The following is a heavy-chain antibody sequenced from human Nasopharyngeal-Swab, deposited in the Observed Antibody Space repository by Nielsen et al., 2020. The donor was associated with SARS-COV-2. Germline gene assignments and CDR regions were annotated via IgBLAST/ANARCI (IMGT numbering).Heavy chain of an antibody. CDR2: TNQSGST. CDR3: ARGLSGIVPSPFLGLGPYYSYYYMDV. D-gene: IGHD2-8*01. V-gene: IGHV4-34*01. CDR1: GGSFSSYY. Sequence: SETLSLTCVVYGGSFSSYYWGWIRQPPGKGLEWIAETNQSGSTNYNPSLRSRVTISVDTSKNQFSLRLTSVTAADTAVYYCARGLSGIVPSPFLGLGPYYSYYYMDVWGKGTTVTVSS. J-gene: IGHJ6*03.